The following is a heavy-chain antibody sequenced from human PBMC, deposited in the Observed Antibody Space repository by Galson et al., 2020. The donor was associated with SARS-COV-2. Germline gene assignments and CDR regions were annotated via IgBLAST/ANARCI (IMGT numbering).Heavy chain of an antibody. CDR1: GFIVSTNY. V-gene: IGHV3-66*02. Sequence: GESLKISCAASGFIVSTNYMSWVRQAPGKGLEWVSVVYVASTTYYADSVEGRFTISRDESKNMLYLQMNSLRSEDTAVYYCARLHYYYYYMDVWGKGTTVTVSS. CDR2: VYVASTT. CDR3: ARLHYYYYYMDV. J-gene: IGHJ6*03.